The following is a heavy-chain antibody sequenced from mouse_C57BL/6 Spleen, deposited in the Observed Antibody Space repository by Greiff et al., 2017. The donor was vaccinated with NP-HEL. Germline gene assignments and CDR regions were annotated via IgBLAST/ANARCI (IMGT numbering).Heavy chain of an antibody. CDR3: ARHDGYYWYFDV. J-gene: IGHJ1*03. CDR2: IYPGGGYT. CDR1: GYTFTNYW. V-gene: IGHV1-63*01. D-gene: IGHD2-3*01. Sequence: VQLQESGAELVRPGTSVKMSCKASGYTFTNYWIGWAKQRPGHGLEWIGDIYPGGGYTNYNEKFKGKATLTADKSSSTAYMQFSSLTSEDSAIYYCARHDGYYWYFDVWGTGTTVTVSS.